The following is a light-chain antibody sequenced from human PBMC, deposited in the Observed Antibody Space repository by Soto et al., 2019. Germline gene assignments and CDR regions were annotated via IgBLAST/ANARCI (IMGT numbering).Light chain of an antibody. J-gene: IGKJ1*01. Sequence: IQMTQSPSTLSASVGDRVTITCRASQSISRWLAWYQQKPGKAPDLLIYTTTSLQSEVPSRFSGSGSETHFTLTITSLQTADFATYFGQQTYSAPPWTFGPGTKVDIK. V-gene: IGKV1-39*01. CDR3: QQTYSAPPWT. CDR1: QSISRW. CDR2: TTT.